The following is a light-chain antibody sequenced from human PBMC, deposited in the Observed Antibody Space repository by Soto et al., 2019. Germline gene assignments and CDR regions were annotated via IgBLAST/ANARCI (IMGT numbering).Light chain of an antibody. CDR2: DAS. V-gene: IGKV1-5*01. J-gene: IGKJ1*01. Sequence: DIQMTQSPSSLSASVGDRVTITCRASQSISNWLAWYQQKPGKAPKLLIYDASTLESGVPSRFSGGGFGTDFTLTISSLQPDDFATYYCQQYSSYSTFGQGTNVEMK. CDR1: QSISNW. CDR3: QQYSSYST.